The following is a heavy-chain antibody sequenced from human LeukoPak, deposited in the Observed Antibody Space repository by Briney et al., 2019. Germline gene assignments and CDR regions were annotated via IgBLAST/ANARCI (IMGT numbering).Heavy chain of an antibody. CDR3: ARDHGYGDYVISYYYYGMAV. CDR1: GFTFSDYY. V-gene: IGHV3-11*01. J-gene: IGHJ6*02. D-gene: IGHD4-17*01. Sequence: GGSLRLSCAASGFTFSDYYMSWIRQAPGKGLEWVSYISSSGSTIYYADSVKGRFTISRDNAKNSLYLQMNSLRAEDTAVYYCARDHGYGDYVISYYYYGMAVWGQGTTVTVSS. CDR2: ISSSGSTI.